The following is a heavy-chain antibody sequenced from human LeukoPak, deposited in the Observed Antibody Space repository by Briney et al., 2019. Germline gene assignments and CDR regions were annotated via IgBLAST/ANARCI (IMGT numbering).Heavy chain of an antibody. CDR1: GGSISSGGYY. D-gene: IGHD1-26*01. Sequence: SETLSLTCTVSGGSISSGGYYWSWIRQPPGKGLEWIGYIYHSGSTYYNPSLKSRVAISVDRSKNQFSLKLSSVTAADTAVYYCARVSNSGSYSPDAFDIWGQGTTVTVSS. J-gene: IGHJ3*02. V-gene: IGHV4-30-2*01. CDR2: IYHSGST. CDR3: ARVSNSGSYSPDAFDI.